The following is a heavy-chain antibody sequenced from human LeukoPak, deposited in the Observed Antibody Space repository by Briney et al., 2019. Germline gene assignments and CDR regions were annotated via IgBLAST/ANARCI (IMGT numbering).Heavy chain of an antibody. J-gene: IGHJ3*02. CDR1: GFTVSSNY. Sequence: GGSLRLSCAASGFTVSSNYMSWVRQAPGKGLEWVSVIYSGGSTYYADSVKGRFTISRDNSKNTLYLQMNSLRAEDTAVYYCARETRWYYYDSSGYYTDAFDIWGQGTMVTVAS. CDR3: ARETRWYYYDSSGYYTDAFDI. CDR2: IYSGGST. V-gene: IGHV3-66*01. D-gene: IGHD3-22*01.